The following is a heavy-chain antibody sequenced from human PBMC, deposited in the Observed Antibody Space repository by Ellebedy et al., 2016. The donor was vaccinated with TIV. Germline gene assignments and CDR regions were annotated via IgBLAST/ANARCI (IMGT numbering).Heavy chain of an antibody. CDR2: IYYSGST. CDR3: ARVRLYCSGGSCYSSFDY. CDR1: GGSISSSPYY. Sequence: SETLSLTCTVSGGSISSSPYYWGWIRQPPGKGLEWIGYIYYSGSTNYNPSLKSRVTISVDTSKNQFSLKLSSVTAADTAVYYCARVRLYCSGGSCYSSFDYWGQGTLVTVSS. D-gene: IGHD2-15*01. V-gene: IGHV4-61*05. J-gene: IGHJ4*02.